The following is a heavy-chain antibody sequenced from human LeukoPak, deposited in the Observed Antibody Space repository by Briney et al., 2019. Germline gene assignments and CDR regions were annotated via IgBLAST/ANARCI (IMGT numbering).Heavy chain of an antibody. CDR2: IYPGDSDT. Sequence: ESLKISCKGSGYSFTSYWIGWVRQMPGKGLKWMGFIYPGDSDTRYSPSFQGQVTISADKSISTAYLQWSSLKASDTAIYYCARPRDDFWSGYYWADAFDIWGQGTMVTVSS. V-gene: IGHV5-51*01. CDR1: GYSFTSYW. CDR3: ARPRDDFWSGYYWADAFDI. D-gene: IGHD3-3*01. J-gene: IGHJ3*02.